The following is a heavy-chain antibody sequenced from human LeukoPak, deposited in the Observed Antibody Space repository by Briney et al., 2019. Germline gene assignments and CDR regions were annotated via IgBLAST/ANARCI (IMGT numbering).Heavy chain of an antibody. V-gene: IGHV3-64*04. CDR1: GFTFSSYA. CDR2: ISSNGGST. Sequence: PGGSLRLSCSASGFTFSSYAMHWVRQAPGKGLEYVSAISSNGGSTYYADSVKGRFTISRDNSKNTVFLQMNSLRAEDTAVYYCAKWGDYDVLTGYYVSDYWGQGTLVTVSS. D-gene: IGHD3-9*01. J-gene: IGHJ4*02. CDR3: AKWGDYDVLTGYYVSDY.